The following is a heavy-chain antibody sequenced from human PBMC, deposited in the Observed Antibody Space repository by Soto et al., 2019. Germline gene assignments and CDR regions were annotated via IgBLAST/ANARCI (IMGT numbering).Heavy chain of an antibody. V-gene: IGHV1-46*01. D-gene: IGHD3-16*01. CDR3: AGETSGPTLGNDLAY. J-gene: IGHJ4*02. Sequence: ASVKVSCKASGYTFASYYMHWVRQATGQGLEWMGIINPSGCSTSYAQKFQGRVTMNRDTSTSTVDMELSRLRSEETAVYYCAGETSGPTLGNDLAYWGQGTLVTVSS. CDR1: GYTFASYY. CDR2: INPSGCST.